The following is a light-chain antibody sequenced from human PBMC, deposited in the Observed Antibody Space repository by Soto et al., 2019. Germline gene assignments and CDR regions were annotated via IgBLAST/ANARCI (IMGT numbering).Light chain of an antibody. CDR3: QGYSNLRNS. CDR1: HDINNF. V-gene: IGKV1-33*01. CDR2: DPS. J-gene: IGKJ2*01. Sequence: DIQMTQSPSSLSASVGDRVTITCQASHDINNFLNWYQHKPGKAPKLLIYDPSNLETVVPSRFTGSGFGTAFTFTITGLQPEDGATYYCQGYSNLRNSFGPGTKLDIK.